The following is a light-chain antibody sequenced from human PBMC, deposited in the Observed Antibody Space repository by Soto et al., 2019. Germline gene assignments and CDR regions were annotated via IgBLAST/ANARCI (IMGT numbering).Light chain of an antibody. V-gene: IGKV3-20*01. Sequence: IVLTQSPGTLSLSPGERATLSCRASQTVSSSYLAWYQQKPGQAPRLLIYGASSRATGIPDRFSGSGSGTDFTLTISRLEPEDFAVYYCQQYDRSPFTFGPGTKVDIK. J-gene: IGKJ3*01. CDR3: QQYDRSPFT. CDR1: QTVSSSY. CDR2: GAS.